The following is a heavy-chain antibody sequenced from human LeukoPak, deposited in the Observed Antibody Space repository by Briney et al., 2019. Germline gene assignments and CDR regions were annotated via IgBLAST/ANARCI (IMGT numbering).Heavy chain of an antibody. V-gene: IGHV3-48*04. CDR2: ISASGNTI. Sequence: QPGGSLRLSCAASGFSLNTYSMSWIRQAPGKGLEWVSYISASGNTIYYADSVKGRFTISRDNAKTSLHLQMNSLRADDTAVYYCARDLNGDYPEDSLDIWGPGTMVTVSS. J-gene: IGHJ3*02. D-gene: IGHD4-17*01. CDR3: ARDLNGDYPEDSLDI. CDR1: GFSLNTYS.